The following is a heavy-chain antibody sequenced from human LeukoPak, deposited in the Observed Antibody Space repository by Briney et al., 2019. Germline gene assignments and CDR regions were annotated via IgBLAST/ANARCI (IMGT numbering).Heavy chain of an antibody. CDR3: ARVRTNYYYGMDV. J-gene: IGHJ6*02. V-gene: IGHV1-2*02. CDR2: INPNSGGT. Sequence: GASVKVSCKASGYTFTGYYMHWVRQAPGQGLEWMGWINPNSGGTNYAQKFQGRVTMTRDTSISTAYMELSRLRSDDTAVYYCARVRTNYYYGMDVWGQGTTVTVSS. CDR1: GYTFTGYY.